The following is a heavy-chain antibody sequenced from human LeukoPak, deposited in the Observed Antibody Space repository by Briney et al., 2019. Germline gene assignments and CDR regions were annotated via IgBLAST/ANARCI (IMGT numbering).Heavy chain of an antibody. D-gene: IGHD1-26*01. CDR1: GGSTSRYY. CDR3: ARHESAVGALFY. CDR2: IYSSGST. J-gene: IGHJ4*02. V-gene: IGHV4-59*08. Sequence: PSETLSLTCTVSGGSTSRYYWSWIRQPPGKGLEWIGYIYSSGSTNSNPSLKSRVTISVDTSNNQFSLKLNSVTAADTAVYYCARHESAVGALFYWGQGTLVTVSS.